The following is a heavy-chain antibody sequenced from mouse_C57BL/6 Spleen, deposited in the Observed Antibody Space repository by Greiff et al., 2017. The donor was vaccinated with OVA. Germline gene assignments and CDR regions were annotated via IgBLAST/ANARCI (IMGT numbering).Heavy chain of an antibody. CDR1: GYTFTSYW. CDR2: IYPGSGST. D-gene: IGHD1-1*01. CDR3: AAYGSRPPAWFAY. J-gene: IGHJ3*01. V-gene: IGHV1-55*01. Sequence: VQLKQPGAELVKPGASVKMSCKASGYTFTSYWITWVKQRPGQGLEWIGDIYPGSGSTNYNEKFKSKATLTVDSSSSTAYMQLSSLTSEDSAVYYCAAYGSRPPAWFAYWGQGTLVTVSA.